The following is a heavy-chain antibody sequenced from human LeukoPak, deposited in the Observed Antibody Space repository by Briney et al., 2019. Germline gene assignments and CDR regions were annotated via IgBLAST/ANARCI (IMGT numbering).Heavy chain of an antibody. CDR2: ISYDGSNK. CDR1: GFTFSSYA. D-gene: IGHD1-26*01. J-gene: IGHJ6*02. CDR3: AREVGIHLRHYYGMDV. V-gene: IGHV3-30-3*01. Sequence: GGSLRLSCAASGFTFSSYAMHWVRQAPGKGLEWVAVISYDGSNKYYADSVKGRFTISRDNSKNTLYLQMNSLRAEDTAVYYCAREVGIHLRHYYGMDVWGQGTTVTVSS.